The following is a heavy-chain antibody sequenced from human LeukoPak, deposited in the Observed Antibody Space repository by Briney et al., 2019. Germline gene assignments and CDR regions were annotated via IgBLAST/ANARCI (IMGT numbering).Heavy chain of an antibody. D-gene: IGHD5-24*01. Sequence: GGSLRLSCAASGFTFSNYGMSWVRQAPGKGLEWVSGIGGSGSYSYYADSVKGRFTISRDSSKNTLSLQMNSLRAEDTAVCYCGRETQLQSSHIDYWGQGTLVTVSS. CDR1: GFTFSNYG. V-gene: IGHV3-23*01. J-gene: IGHJ4*02. CDR2: IGGSGSYS. CDR3: GRETQLQSSHIDY.